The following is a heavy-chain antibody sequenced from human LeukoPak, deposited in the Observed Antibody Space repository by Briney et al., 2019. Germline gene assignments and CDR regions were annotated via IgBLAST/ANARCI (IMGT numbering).Heavy chain of an antibody. Sequence: GGSLRLSCAASGFTFCRYWVSWVREAPGGGLGWVSNIKQDGSVKYNVDSVKGRYTISRDQAKKSPSMQMTSLRAESTAVYFSAEDYSTVTTFFAYWGQGTLVTVSS. CDR2: IKQDGSVK. V-gene: IGHV3-7*01. CDR1: GFTFCRYW. J-gene: IGHJ4*02. D-gene: IGHD4-17*01. CDR3: AEDYSTVTTFFAY.